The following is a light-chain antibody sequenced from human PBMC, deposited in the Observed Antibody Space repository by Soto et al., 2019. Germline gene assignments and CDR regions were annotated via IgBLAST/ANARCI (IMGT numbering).Light chain of an antibody. CDR2: GAS. V-gene: IGKV3-11*01. Sequence: EIVLTQSPATLSLSPGERVTLSCRASQSVGTYLAWFQHKPGQAPRLLIYGASNRATGIPARFSGSGSGTDFTLTISSLEPEDFAVYFCQQRGDWPPTFGGGTKVEIK. CDR1: QSVGTY. J-gene: IGKJ4*01. CDR3: QQRGDWPPT.